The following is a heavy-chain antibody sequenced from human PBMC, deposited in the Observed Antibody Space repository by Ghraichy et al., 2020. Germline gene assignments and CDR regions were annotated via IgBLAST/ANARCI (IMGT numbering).Heavy chain of an antibody. CDR2: IWYDGSNK. J-gene: IGHJ5*02. CDR1: GFTFSSYG. Sequence: LRLSCAASGFTFSSYGMHWVRQAPGKGLEWVAVIWYDGSNKYYADSVKGRFTISRDNSKNTLYLQMNSLRAEDTAVYYCARVGGDYANWFDPWGQGTLVTVSS. D-gene: IGHD4-17*01. CDR3: ARVGGDYANWFDP. V-gene: IGHV3-33*01.